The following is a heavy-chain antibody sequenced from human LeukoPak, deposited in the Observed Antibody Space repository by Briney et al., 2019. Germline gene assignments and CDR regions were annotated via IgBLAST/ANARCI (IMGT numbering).Heavy chain of an antibody. CDR1: GFTFSSYG. J-gene: IGHJ4*02. CDR3: AKESPQFDY. V-gene: IGHV3-33*06. Sequence: PGGSLRLSCAASGFTFSSYGMHWVRQAPGKGLEWVAVIWYDGSNNYYADSVKGRFTISRDNSKNTLYLQMNSLRAEDTAVYYCAKESPQFDYWGQGILVTVSS. CDR2: IWYDGSNN.